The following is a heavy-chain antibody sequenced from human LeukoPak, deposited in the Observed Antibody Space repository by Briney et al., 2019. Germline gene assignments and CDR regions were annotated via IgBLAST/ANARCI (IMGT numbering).Heavy chain of an antibody. CDR3: AKTRGAHAVVPDY. Sequence: GGSLRLSCTASGFTFSSYAMSWVRQAPGKELQWVSAIYGSGGSTYYGDSVEGRFTISRDDSKNTLYLQMNSLRAEDTAIYYCAKTRGAHAVVPDYWGQGTLVTVSS. CDR1: GFTFSSYA. J-gene: IGHJ4*02. D-gene: IGHD3-22*01. V-gene: IGHV3-23*01. CDR2: IYGSGGST.